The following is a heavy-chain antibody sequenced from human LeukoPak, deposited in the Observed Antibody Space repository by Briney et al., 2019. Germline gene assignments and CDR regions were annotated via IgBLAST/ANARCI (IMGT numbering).Heavy chain of an antibody. J-gene: IGHJ6*03. D-gene: IGHD2-21*02. CDR1: GGTFSSYA. CDR3: VTSRRSQGDSYYYYYMDV. CDR2: IIPIFGTA. V-gene: IGHV1-69*05. Sequence: SVKVSCKASGGTFSSYAISWVRQAPGQGLEWMGGIIPIFGTANYAQKFQGRVTITTDESTSTAYMELSSLRSEDTAVYYCVTSRRSQGDSYYYYYMDVWGKGTTVTVSS.